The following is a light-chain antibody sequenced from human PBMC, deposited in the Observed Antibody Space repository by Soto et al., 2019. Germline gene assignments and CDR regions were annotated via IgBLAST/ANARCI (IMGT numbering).Light chain of an antibody. CDR1: SIDVGGYNY. CDR2: DVS. J-gene: IGLJ2*01. CDR3: SSYTSSSTLVV. V-gene: IGLV2-14*01. Sequence: QSALTQPASVSGSPGQSITISCTGTSIDVGGYNYVSWYQQHPGKATKLMIYDVSNRPSGVSNRFSGSKSGNTASLTISGLQAEDEADYYCSSYTSSSTLVVFCGGTKPIVL.